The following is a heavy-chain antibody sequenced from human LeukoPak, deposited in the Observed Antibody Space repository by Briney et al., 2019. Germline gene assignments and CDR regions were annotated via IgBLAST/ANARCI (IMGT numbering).Heavy chain of an antibody. D-gene: IGHD6-19*01. CDR1: GFTFSDYY. V-gene: IGHV3-11*01. CDR2: ISSSGSTI. CDR3: ARGHLPLYSSGWSFDY. Sequence: GGSLRLSCAASGFTFSDYYMSWIRQAPGKGLEWVSYISSSGSTIYYADSVKGRFTISRDNAKNSLYPQMNSLRAEDTAVYYCARGHLPLYSSGWSFDYWGQGTLVTVSS. J-gene: IGHJ4*02.